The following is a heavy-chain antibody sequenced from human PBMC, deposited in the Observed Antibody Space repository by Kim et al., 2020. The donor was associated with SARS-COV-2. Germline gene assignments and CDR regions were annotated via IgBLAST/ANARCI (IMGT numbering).Heavy chain of an antibody. CDR3: TTTTHDTYYYDSSGYYYFDY. CDR2: IKSKTDGGTT. CDR1: GFTFSNAW. Sequence: GGSLRLSCAASGFTFSNAWMSWVRQAPGKGLEWVGRIKSKTDGGTTDYAAPVKGRFTISRDDSKNTLYLQMNSLKTEDTAVYYCTTTTHDTYYYDSSGYYYFDYCGQGTLVTASS. J-gene: IGHJ4*02. V-gene: IGHV3-15*01. D-gene: IGHD3-22*01.